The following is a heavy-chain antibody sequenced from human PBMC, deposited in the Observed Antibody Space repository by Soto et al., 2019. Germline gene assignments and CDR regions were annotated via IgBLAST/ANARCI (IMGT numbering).Heavy chain of an antibody. Sequence: PSETLSLTCTVSGGSISSGDYYWSWIRQPPGKGLEWIGYIYYSGSTYYNPSLKSRVTISVDTSKNQFSLKLSSVTAADTAVYYCARGLPYYDFWSGYAAHYYYGMDVWGQGTTVTVSS. CDR3: ARGLPYYDFWSGYAAHYYYGMDV. D-gene: IGHD3-3*01. CDR1: GGSISSGDYY. J-gene: IGHJ6*02. V-gene: IGHV4-30-4*01. CDR2: IYYSGST.